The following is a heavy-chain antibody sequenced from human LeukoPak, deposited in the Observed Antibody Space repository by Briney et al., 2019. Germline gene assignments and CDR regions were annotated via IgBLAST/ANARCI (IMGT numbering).Heavy chain of an antibody. V-gene: IGHV1-18*01. CDR1: GYTFTSYG. Sequence: GASVKVSCKASGYTFTSYGISWVRQAPGQGLEWMGWISAYNGNTNYAQRLQGRVTMTTDPSTSTAYMELRSLRSDDTDVYYCARGSYVEMVPYYYYGMDVWGQGTTVTVSS. D-gene: IGHD5-24*01. CDR2: ISAYNGNT. CDR3: ARGSYVEMVPYYYYGMDV. J-gene: IGHJ6*02.